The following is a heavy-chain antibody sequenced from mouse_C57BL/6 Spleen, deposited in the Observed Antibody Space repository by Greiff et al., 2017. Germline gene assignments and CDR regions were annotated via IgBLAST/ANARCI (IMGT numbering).Heavy chain of an antibody. CDR1: GYTFTSYW. Sequence: VQLQQPGAELVKPGASVKMSCKASGYTFTSYWITWVKQRPGQGLEWIGDIYPGSGSTNYNEKFKSKATLTVDTSSSTAYMQLSSLTSEDSAVYYCAREGYYCGIRSYWYFDVWGTGTTVTVSS. CDR3: AREGYYCGIRSYWYFDV. J-gene: IGHJ1*03. V-gene: IGHV1-55*01. D-gene: IGHD1-1*01. CDR2: IYPGSGST.